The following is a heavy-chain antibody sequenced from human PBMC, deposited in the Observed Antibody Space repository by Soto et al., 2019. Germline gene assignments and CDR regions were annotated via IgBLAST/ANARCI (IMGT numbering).Heavy chain of an antibody. Sequence: PGGSLRLSCAASGFTFSNYAMHWVRQAPGKGLEWVAIISFDGSNRFYRDSVKGRFTISRDNSTNTLYLEMSSLRAEDKAVYFYTKGILYWNGGSNYQHDGLDNWGQGTMVTVSS. CDR1: GFTFSNYA. CDR3: TKGILYWNGGSNYQHDGLDN. CDR2: ISFDGSNR. J-gene: IGHJ4*01. V-gene: IGHV3-30*18. D-gene: IGHD2-15*01.